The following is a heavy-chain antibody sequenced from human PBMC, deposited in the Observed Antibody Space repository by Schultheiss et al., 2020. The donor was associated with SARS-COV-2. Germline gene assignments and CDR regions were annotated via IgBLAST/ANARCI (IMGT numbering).Heavy chain of an antibody. D-gene: IGHD3-10*01. CDR3: ARDLKAGYGSGSYYHYYYYVMDV. J-gene: IGHJ6*02. Sequence: SETLSLTCTVSGGYISSYYWSWIRQPPGKGLEWIGRIYTSGSTNYNPSLKSRVTISVETSKNQFSLKLSSVTAADTAVYYCARDLKAGYGSGSYYHYYYYVMDVWGQGTTVTVSS. CDR2: IYTSGST. V-gene: IGHV4-4*08. CDR1: GGYISSYY.